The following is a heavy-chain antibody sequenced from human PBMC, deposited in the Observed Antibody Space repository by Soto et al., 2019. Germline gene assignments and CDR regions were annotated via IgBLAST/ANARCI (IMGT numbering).Heavy chain of an antibody. CDR2: IYYSGST. Sequence: PSETLSLTCTVSCGSISSSSYYWGWIRQPPGKGLEWIGSIYYSGSTYYNPSLKSRVTISVDTSKNQFSLRLSSVTAADTAVYYCARLITMVRGVSIYWFDPWGQGTLVTVSS. V-gene: IGHV4-39*01. CDR1: CGSISSSSYY. CDR3: ARLITMVRGVSIYWFDP. J-gene: IGHJ5*02. D-gene: IGHD3-10*01.